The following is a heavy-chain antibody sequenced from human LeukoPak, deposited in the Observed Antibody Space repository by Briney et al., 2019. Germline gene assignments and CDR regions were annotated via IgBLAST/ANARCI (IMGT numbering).Heavy chain of an antibody. Sequence: GESLKISCKGSGYSFNTYWIGWVRQMPGKGLEWMGIIYPGDSDTKYSPSFQGQVTISADKSISTAYLQWSSLKASDTAMYYCARQPMGGYYDSSGYPTDAFDIWGQGTMVTVSS. V-gene: IGHV5-51*01. CDR1: GYSFNTYW. D-gene: IGHD3-22*01. CDR2: IYPGDSDT. J-gene: IGHJ3*02. CDR3: ARQPMGGYYDSSGYPTDAFDI.